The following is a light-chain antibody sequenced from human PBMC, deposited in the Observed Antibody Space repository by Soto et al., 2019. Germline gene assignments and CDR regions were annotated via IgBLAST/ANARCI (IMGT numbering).Light chain of an antibody. CDR2: AAS. CDR1: QSISAN. J-gene: IGKJ1*01. CDR3: QEYGTSRT. V-gene: IGKV3-20*01. Sequence: VMKQSPATVSLCPRDRATLSGRASQSISANLAWYQQRPRHAPRLLIYAASNTAPGIPDRFSGSGSGTDFTLTICRLEPEDFAVYYCQEYGTSRTFGQGTKVDI.